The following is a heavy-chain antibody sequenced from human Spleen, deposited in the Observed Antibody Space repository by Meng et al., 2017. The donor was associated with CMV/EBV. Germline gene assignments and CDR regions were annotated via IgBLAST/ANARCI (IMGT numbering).Heavy chain of an antibody. Sequence: SETLSLTCTVSGDSVSNGSYYWSWIRQPPGKGLEYIGYFYYIGNTNNNPSLKSRVTISVDTSKNQFSLNLSSVTAADTAVYYCARESDPMIRGGEDFDCWGQGTLVTVSS. CDR2: FYYIGNT. CDR1: GDSVSNGSYY. CDR3: ARESDPMIRGGEDFDC. D-gene: IGHD3-10*01. J-gene: IGHJ4*02. V-gene: IGHV4-61*01.